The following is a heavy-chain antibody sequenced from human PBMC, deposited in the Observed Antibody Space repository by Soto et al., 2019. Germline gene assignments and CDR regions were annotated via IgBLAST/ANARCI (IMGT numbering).Heavy chain of an antibody. J-gene: IGHJ6*03. D-gene: IGHD4-17*01. CDR2: ISSNGGST. CDR3: ARGDYGDYGHYYYMDV. CDR1: GFTFSSYA. V-gene: IGHV3-64*01. Sequence: GGSLRLSCAASGFTFSSYAMHWVRQAPGKGLESVSAISSNGGSTYYANSVKGRFTISKDNSKNTLYLQMGSLRAEDMAVYYCARGDYGDYGHYYYMDVWGKGTTVTVSS.